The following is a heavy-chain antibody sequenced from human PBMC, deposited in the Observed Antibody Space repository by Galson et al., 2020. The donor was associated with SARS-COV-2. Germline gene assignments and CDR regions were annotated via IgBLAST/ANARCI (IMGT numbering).Heavy chain of an antibody. CDR3: ARLRYYDVLTGYIVDV. CDR2: INPKSGGT. D-gene: IGHD3-9*01. Sequence: ASVKVSCKASGYTFTDYYIHWVRQAPGQGPEWMVWINPKSGGTNYAQKFEGRVTMTRDTSITTAYMELSRLRADDTAVYYCARLRYYDVLTGYIVDVWGQGTMVTVSS. CDR1: GYTFTDYY. J-gene: IGHJ6*02. V-gene: IGHV1-2*02.